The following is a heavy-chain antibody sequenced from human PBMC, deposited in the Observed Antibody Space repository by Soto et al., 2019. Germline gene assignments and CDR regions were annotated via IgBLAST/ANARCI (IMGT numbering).Heavy chain of an antibody. CDR3: ASSSYDFWSGYSRIYGMDV. J-gene: IGHJ6*02. Sequence: ASVKVSCKASGYTFTSYGISWVRQAPGQGLEWMGWISAYNGNTNYAQKLRGRVTMTTDTSTSTAYMELRSLRSDDTAVHYCASSSYDFWSGYSRIYGMDVWGQGTTVTVSS. CDR1: GYTFTSYG. CDR2: ISAYNGNT. V-gene: IGHV1-18*01. D-gene: IGHD3-3*01.